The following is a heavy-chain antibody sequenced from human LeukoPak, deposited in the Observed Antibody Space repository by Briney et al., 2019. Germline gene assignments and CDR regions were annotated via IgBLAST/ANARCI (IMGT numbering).Heavy chain of an antibody. J-gene: IGHJ6*02. V-gene: IGHV3-21*01. Sequence: GGSLRLSCAASGITFSGYSMNWVRQAPGKGLEWVSSISSSSSYIYYADSVKGRFTISRDNAKNSLYLQMNSLRAEDTAVYYCAREEIVVVPAAINYYYYGMDVWGQGTTVTVSS. CDR1: GITFSGYS. D-gene: IGHD2-2*02. CDR2: ISSSSSYI. CDR3: AREEIVVVPAAINYYYYGMDV.